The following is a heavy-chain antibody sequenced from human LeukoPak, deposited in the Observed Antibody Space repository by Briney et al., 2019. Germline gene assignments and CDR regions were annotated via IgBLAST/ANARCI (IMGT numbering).Heavy chain of an antibody. V-gene: IGHV3-74*01. D-gene: IGHD6-19*01. CDR1: GFTFSSYW. J-gene: IGHJ4*02. CDR3: ARGSRTIAVAGTATDY. Sequence: GGSLRLSCAASGFTFSSYWMHWVRQAPGKGLVWVSRINSDGSSTIYADSVKGRFTISRDNSKNTLYLQMNSLRAEDTAVYYCARGSRTIAVAGTATDYWGQGTLVTVSS. CDR2: INSDGSST.